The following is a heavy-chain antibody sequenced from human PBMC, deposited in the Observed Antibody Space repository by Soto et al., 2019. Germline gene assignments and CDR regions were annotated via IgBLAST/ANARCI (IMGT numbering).Heavy chain of an antibody. D-gene: IGHD6-19*01. CDR1: GFTFSSYA. J-gene: IGHJ4*02. CDR3: TRREAVAGTRDDY. CDR2: IRSKANSYAT. Sequence: GGSLRLSCAASGFTFSSYAMHWVRQAPGKGLEWVGRIRSKANSYATAYAASVKGRFTISRDDSKNTAYLQMNSLRTEDTAVYYCTRREAVAGTRDDYWGQGTLVTVSS. V-gene: IGHV3-73*01.